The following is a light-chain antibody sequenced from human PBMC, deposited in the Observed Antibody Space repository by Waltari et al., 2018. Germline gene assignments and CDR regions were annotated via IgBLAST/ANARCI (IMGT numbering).Light chain of an antibody. J-gene: IGLJ1*01. CDR2: QDT. Sequence: SYELTQPPSLSVSPGHTANLTCSGGKCGGKLFSWYQQKAGQAPVLVLYQDTKRPSGIPERFSGSNSGNTAALTISGTQTVDEGDYYCQAWVSSSVLFVFGPGTKVTVL. CDR1: KCGGKL. CDR3: QAWVSSSVLFV. V-gene: IGLV3-1*01.